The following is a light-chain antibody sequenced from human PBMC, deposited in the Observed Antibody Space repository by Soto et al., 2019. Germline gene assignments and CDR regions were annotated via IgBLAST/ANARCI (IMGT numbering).Light chain of an antibody. Sequence: MSQSPATLSASAGEGATLTCRASQRISSSLAWYQHKPGQTPKLLIYDTSTMATGVPTRFSGSRSGAEFTLTISSLQSEDFATYYCQPYNNWPHTFGRGTKVDIK. CDR3: QPYNNWPHT. CDR2: DTS. CDR1: QRISSS. V-gene: IGKV3-15*01. J-gene: IGKJ4*01.